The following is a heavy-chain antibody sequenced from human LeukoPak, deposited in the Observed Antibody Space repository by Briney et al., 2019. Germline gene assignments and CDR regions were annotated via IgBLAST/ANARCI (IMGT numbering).Heavy chain of an antibody. J-gene: IGHJ5*02. Sequence: SVKVSCKASGYTFTSYYMHWVRQAPGQGLEWMGGIIPIFGTANYAQRFQGRVTITADESTSTAYMELSSLRSEDTAVYYYARGSDYNWFDPWGQGTLVTVSS. CDR3: ARGSDYNWFDP. V-gene: IGHV1-69*13. CDR2: IIPIFGTA. CDR1: GYTFTSYY.